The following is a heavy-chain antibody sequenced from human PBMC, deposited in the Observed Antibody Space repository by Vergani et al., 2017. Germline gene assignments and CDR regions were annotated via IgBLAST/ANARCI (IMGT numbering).Heavy chain of an antibody. Sequence: QVQLVESGGDVVQPGRSLKLSCVASGCTFSSSGMHWVRQAPGKGLEWVAVISYDGSNKYYADSVKGRFTISRDNSKNTLYLQMNSLRAEDTAVYYCARQVVVPAAVFDYWGQGTLVTVSS. J-gene: IGHJ4*02. CDR1: GCTFSSSG. V-gene: IGHV3-30*19. CDR2: ISYDGSNK. CDR3: ARQVVVPAAVFDY. D-gene: IGHD2-2*01.